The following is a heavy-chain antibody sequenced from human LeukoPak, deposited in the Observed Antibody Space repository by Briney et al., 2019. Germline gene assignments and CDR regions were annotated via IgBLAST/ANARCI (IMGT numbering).Heavy chain of an antibody. J-gene: IGHJ4*02. CDR1: GYTFTSYD. Sequence: ASVKVSCKASGYTFTSYDIYWVRQAHGQGLEWMGLINTNRGNTDYAQKFQGRVTITSHTSISKDYMELNRLRSEDTDVYDYSSGAALRKAIEKWGQGALVTVSS. D-gene: IGHD1-14*01. CDR2: INTNRGNT. CDR3: SSGAALRKAIEK. V-gene: IGHV1-8*01.